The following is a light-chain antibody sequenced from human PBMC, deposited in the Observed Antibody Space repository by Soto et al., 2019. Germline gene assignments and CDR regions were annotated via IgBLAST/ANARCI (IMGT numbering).Light chain of an antibody. J-gene: IGKJ2*01. Sequence: EIVLTQSPATLSLSPGERATLSYRASQSVSNSLVWFQQKPGQAPRLLIYDASNRATDIPARFSGSGSGTDFTLTISSLEPEDLAVYYCQQRRNWPRTFGQGTKLEIK. CDR2: DAS. CDR1: QSVSNS. V-gene: IGKV3-11*01. CDR3: QQRRNWPRT.